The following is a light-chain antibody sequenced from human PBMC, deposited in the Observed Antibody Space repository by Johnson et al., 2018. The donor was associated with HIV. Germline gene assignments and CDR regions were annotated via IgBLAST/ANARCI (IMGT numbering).Light chain of an antibody. V-gene: IGLV1-51*02. J-gene: IGLJ1*01. CDR2: ENN. CDR3: GTGDNRLNTGAV. Sequence: QSVLTQPPSVSAAPGQRVTISCSGSSSNIGNNYVSWYQQLPGTAPKLLIYENNKRPSGIPDRFYGSKSGTSATLGITGRQTGDEADNYCGTGDNRLNTGAVFGPGTKVTVL. CDR1: SSNIGNNY.